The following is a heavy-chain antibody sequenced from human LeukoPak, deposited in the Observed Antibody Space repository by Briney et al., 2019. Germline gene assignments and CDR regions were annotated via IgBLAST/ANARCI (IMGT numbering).Heavy chain of an antibody. CDR1: GFTFSSYW. CDR2: INTDGTST. D-gene: IGHD3-22*01. Sequence: GGSLRLSCAASGFTFSSYWMHWVRQAPGKGLVWVSRINTDGTSTSYADSVKGRFTISRDNAKNTLYLQMNSLRVEDTAVYYCAGSGYWFDPWGQGTLVTVSS. CDR3: AGSGYWFDP. J-gene: IGHJ5*02. V-gene: IGHV3-74*01.